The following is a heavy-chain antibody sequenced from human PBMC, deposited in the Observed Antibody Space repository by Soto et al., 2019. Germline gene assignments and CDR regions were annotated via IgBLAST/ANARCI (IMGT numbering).Heavy chain of an antibody. CDR1: GFTFSSYA. V-gene: IGHV3-23*01. D-gene: IGHD3-22*01. CDR3: AKGHDTSGYYQDFDY. CDR2: IGDSGGGT. Sequence: GGSLRLSCAASGFTFSSYAMSWVRQGPGKGLEWVSTIGDSGGGTYYADSVKGRFTISRDNSKDTLYLQMNSLRAEDTAVYYCAKGHDTSGYYQDFDYWGQGTLVTVSS. J-gene: IGHJ4*02.